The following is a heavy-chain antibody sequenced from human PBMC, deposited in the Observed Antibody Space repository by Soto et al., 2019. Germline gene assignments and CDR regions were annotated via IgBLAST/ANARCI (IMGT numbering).Heavy chain of an antibody. Sequence: ASVKVSCKAPGYTFTSYDINWVRQATGQGLEWMGWMNPNSGNTGYAQKFQGRVTMTRNTSISTAYMELSSLRSEDTAVYYCAAGYYGSGSYYNPIDYYYYGMDVWGQGTTVTVSS. V-gene: IGHV1-8*01. J-gene: IGHJ6*02. CDR3: AAGYYGSGSYYNPIDYYYYGMDV. D-gene: IGHD3-10*01. CDR1: GYTFTSYD. CDR2: MNPNSGNT.